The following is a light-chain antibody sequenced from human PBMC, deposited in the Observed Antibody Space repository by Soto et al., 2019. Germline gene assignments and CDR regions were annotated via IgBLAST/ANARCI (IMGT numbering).Light chain of an antibody. V-gene: IGKV3-20*01. CDR3: QQYGSSPRT. J-gene: IGKJ1*01. Sequence: ELGLTQSPGTLSLSQGERPTLSCTARQSVSSSYLAWYQQKPGQAPRLLIYGASSRATGIPDRFSGSGSGTDFTLTISRLEPEDFAVYYCQQYGSSPRTFGQGTKVDIK. CDR1: QSVSSSY. CDR2: GAS.